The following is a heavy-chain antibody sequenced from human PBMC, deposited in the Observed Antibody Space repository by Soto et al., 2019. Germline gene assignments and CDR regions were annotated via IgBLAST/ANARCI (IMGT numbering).Heavy chain of an antibody. CDR2: ISSSSSYT. J-gene: IGHJ4*02. Sequence: QVQLVESGGGLVKPGGSLRLSCAASGFTFSDYYMSWIRQAPGKGLEWVSYISSSSSYTNYADSVKGRFTISRDNAKNSLYLQMNSLRAEDTAVYYCARSITDHYDSSGYYDDYWGQGTLVTVSS. D-gene: IGHD3-22*01. CDR1: GFTFSDYY. V-gene: IGHV3-11*05. CDR3: ARSITDHYDSSGYYDDY.